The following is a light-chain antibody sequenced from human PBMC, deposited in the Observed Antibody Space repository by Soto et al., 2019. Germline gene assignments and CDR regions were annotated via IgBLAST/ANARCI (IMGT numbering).Light chain of an antibody. J-gene: IGLJ2*01. V-gene: IGLV4-69*01. CDR3: QTWGTGIQL. Sequence: QLVLTQSPSASASLGASVKLTCTLSSGQSSYAIAWHQQQPEKGPRYLMKLNSDGSHSKGDGIPDRFSGSSSGAERYLTISSLQSEDEPDYYCQTWGTGIQLFGGGTKLTV. CDR2: LNSDGSH. CDR1: SGQSSYA.